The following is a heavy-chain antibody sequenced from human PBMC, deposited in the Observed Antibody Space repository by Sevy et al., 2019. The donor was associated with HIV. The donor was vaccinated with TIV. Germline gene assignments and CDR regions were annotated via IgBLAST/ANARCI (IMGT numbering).Heavy chain of an antibody. J-gene: IGHJ4*02. CDR3: ARDRGEILRSAFKS. CDR1: GFTFTDYG. D-gene: IGHD3-10*01. V-gene: IGHV3-33*01. CDR2: ISHDGRNHK. Sequence: GGSLRLSCVASGFTFTDYGMHWVRQAPGKGLEWVAVISHDGRNHKYNADFVKGRFTISRDNSKNMVYLQMNSLRVEDTAIYYCARDRGEILRSAFKSWGQGTLVTVSS.